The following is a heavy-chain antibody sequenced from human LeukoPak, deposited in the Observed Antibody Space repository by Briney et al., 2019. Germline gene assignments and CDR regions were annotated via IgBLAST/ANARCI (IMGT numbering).Heavy chain of an antibody. CDR2: INTNTGNP. CDR3: ARDSLWMATTQIGL. J-gene: IGHJ4*02. Sequence: APVKVSCKASGYTVTSYDINWVRQATGQGLEWMGWINTNTGNPTYAQGFTGRFVFSLDTSVSTAYLQISSLKAEDTAVYYCARDSLWMATTQIGLWGQGTLVTVSS. CDR1: GYTVTSYD. D-gene: IGHD5-24*01. V-gene: IGHV7-4-1*02.